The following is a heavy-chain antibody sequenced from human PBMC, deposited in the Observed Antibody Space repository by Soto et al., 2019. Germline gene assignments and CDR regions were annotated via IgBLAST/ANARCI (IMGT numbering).Heavy chain of an antibody. CDR1: GYTFTGYY. CDR2: INPNSGGT. V-gene: IGHV1-2*02. D-gene: IGHD3-9*01. J-gene: IGHJ4*02. Sequence: QVQLVQSGAEVKKPGASVKVSCKASGYTFTGYYMHWVRQAPGQGLEWMGWINPNSGGTNYAQKWQGRVTMTRDTSISTAYMELSRLRSDDTAVDYCAREPATYYDRLTAPRGFDYWGQGTLVTVSS. CDR3: AREPATYYDRLTAPRGFDY.